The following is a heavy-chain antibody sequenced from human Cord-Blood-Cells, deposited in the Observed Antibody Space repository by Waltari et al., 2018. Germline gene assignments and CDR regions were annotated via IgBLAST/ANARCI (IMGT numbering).Heavy chain of an antibody. CDR2: IYYRGST. CDR1: GGSISSSSYY. V-gene: IGHV4-39*01. D-gene: IGHD2-8*01. J-gene: IGHJ6*02. Sequence: QLQLQESGPGLVKPSETLSLTCTVSGGSISSSSYYWGWIRQPPGQGLEWIGRIYYRGSTYYNPSLKSRVTISVDTSKNQFSLKLSSVTAADTAVYYCARRCRYYYYGMDVWGQGTTVTVSS. CDR3: ARRCRYYYYGMDV.